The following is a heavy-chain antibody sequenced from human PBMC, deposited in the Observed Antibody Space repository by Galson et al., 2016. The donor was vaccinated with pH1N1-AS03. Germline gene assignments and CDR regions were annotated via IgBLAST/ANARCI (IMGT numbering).Heavy chain of an antibody. D-gene: IGHD1-14*01. CDR2: IYARDSDV. CDR3: ARHGEPPTLSAWFDP. CDR1: GFTFTNYW. Sequence: QSGAEVKKPGESLRISCRASGFTFTNYWIGWVRQLPGKGLEWMGIIYARDSDVRYNPSFQGQVTFSVDESIDTAYMQWSSLRASDTAMYFCARHGEPPTLSAWFDPWGQGTLVTVSS. J-gene: IGHJ5*02. V-gene: IGHV5-51*01.